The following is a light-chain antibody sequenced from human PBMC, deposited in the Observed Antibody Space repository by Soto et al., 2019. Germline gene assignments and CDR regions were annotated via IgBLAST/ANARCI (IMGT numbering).Light chain of an antibody. CDR3: QQYGDSPRT. J-gene: IGKJ2*02. Sequence: ENVLTQSPVTLSLSPGERATLSCRASQSVKSYLAWYQQKPGQAPRLLIYDASNRAAGIPARFSGSGSGTDFTLTISRLDPEDFAVYFCQQYGDSPRTFGQGTKLEIK. CDR1: QSVKSY. CDR2: DAS. V-gene: IGKV3-11*01.